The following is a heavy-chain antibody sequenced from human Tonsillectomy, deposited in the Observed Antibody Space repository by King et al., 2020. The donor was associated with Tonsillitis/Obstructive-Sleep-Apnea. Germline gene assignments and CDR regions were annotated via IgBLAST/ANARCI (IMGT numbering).Heavy chain of an antibody. D-gene: IGHD6-19*01. CDR3: ARTPYTSGWAWYLDL. V-gene: IGHV5-51*01. J-gene: IGHJ2*01. Sequence: VQLVESGAEVKKPGESLTISCQGSGFSFINYWIGWVRQMPGKGLEWMGIISPDNSDIRYNPSFRGQVTISADKSTTTAYLQWSSLKASDTAMYYCARTPYTSGWAWYLDLWDRGTLVTVYS. CDR1: GFSFINYW. CDR2: ISPDNSDI.